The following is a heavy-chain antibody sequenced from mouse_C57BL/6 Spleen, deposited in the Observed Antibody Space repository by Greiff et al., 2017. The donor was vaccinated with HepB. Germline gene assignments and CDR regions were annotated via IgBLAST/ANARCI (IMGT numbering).Heavy chain of an antibody. CDR3: ARGAYGSSYGY. Sequence: VQLQQPGAELVKPGASVKMSCKASGYTFTSYWITWVKQRPGQGLEWIGDIYPGSGSTYYNEKFKSKVTLTVDTSSSTAYMQLSSLTSEDSAVYYCARGAYGSSYGYWGQGTTLTVSS. V-gene: IGHV1-55*01. J-gene: IGHJ2*01. CDR2: IYPGSGST. D-gene: IGHD1-1*01. CDR1: GYTFTSYW.